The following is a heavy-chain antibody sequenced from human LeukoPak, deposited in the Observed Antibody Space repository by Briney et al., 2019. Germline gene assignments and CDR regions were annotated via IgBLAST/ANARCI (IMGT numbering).Heavy chain of an antibody. Sequence: SETLSLTCAVYGGSFSGYYWSWIRQPPGKGLHSLGEINHSGSTNYNPSLKSRVTISVDTSKNQFSLKLSSVTAADTAVYYCARAQRGRRGYSTFDYWGQGTLVTVSS. CDR2: INHSGST. CDR3: ARAQRGRRGYSTFDY. V-gene: IGHV4-34*01. CDR1: GGSFSGYY. D-gene: IGHD5-18*01. J-gene: IGHJ4*02.